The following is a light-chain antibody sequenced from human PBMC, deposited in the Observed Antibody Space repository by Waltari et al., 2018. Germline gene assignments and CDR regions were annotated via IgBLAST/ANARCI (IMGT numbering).Light chain of an antibody. CDR1: QSVYNTY. CDR2: AAS. CDR3: HHYGGSLPNT. J-gene: IGKJ2*01. V-gene: IGKV3-20*01. Sequence: EIVLTQTPGSLSLSQGERATLSCRASQSVYNTYLVWYQNKPGQAPMLLIFAASSRATGIPDRFSGGGSGTDFTLTISRLEPEDFAVYYCHHYGGSLPNTFGQGTKLEIK.